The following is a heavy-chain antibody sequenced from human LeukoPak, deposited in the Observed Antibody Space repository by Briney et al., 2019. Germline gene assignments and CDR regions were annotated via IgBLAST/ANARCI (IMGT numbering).Heavy chain of an antibody. CDR3: AKDIASGHHDMDV. J-gene: IGHJ6*02. D-gene: IGHD3-10*01. V-gene: IGHV3-23*01. CDR1: GFTFSNYA. Sequence: GGSLRLSCAASGFTFSNYAMNWVRQAPGKGLEWVSLISGSGASTYYADSVKGRFTISRDNAKNSLHLQMNSLRAEDTALYYCAKDIASGHHDMDVWGQGTTVTVSS. CDR2: ISGSGAST.